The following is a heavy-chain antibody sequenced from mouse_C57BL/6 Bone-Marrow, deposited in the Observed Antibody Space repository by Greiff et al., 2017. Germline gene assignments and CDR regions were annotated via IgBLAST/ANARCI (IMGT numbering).Heavy chain of an antibody. CDR3: ARYYSNSWFAY. Sequence: EVKLMESGGGLVKPGGSLKLSCAASGFTFSSYAMSWVRQTPEKRLEWVATISDGGRYTYYPDNVKGRFTISRDNAKNNLYLQMSHLKSEDTAMYYCARYYSNSWFAYWGQGTLVTVSA. D-gene: IGHD2-5*01. CDR2: ISDGGRYT. J-gene: IGHJ3*01. V-gene: IGHV5-4*03. CDR1: GFTFSSYA.